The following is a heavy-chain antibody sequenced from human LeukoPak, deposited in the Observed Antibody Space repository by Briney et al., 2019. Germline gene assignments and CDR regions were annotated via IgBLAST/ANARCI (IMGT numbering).Heavy chain of an antibody. CDR3: MDTAAG. CDR2: IYSDGST. Sequence: GGSLRLSCAASGFDVSRYYMTWVRQPPGKGLEWVSVIYSDGSTYYADSVKGRFTISRDNSKNTVYLQMNRLRVEDTAEYSCMDTAAGWGQGTLVTVSS. V-gene: IGHV3-53*05. J-gene: IGHJ4*02. D-gene: IGHD5-18*01. CDR1: GFDVSRYY.